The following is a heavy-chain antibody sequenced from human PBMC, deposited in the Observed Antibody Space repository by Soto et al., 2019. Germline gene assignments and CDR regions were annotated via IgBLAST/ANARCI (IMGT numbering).Heavy chain of an antibody. V-gene: IGHV4-31*03. CDR2: IYYSGST. CDR1: GRSLSSGGYY. CDR3: ARAPDPETAAPPSYGMDV. D-gene: IGHD6-13*01. J-gene: IGHJ6*02. Sequence: TLSLTCTVSGRSLSSGGYYWSWIRQHPGKGLEWIGYIYYSGSTYYNPSLKSRVTISVDTSKNQFSLKLSSVTAADTAVYYCARAPDPETAAPPSYGMDVWGQGTTVTVSS.